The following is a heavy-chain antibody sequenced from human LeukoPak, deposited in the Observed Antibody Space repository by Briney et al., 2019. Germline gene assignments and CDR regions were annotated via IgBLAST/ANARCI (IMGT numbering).Heavy chain of an antibody. CDR3: ARDLGGYSGYDDY. J-gene: IGHJ4*02. D-gene: IGHD5-12*01. V-gene: IGHV1-69*01. CDR1: GGTFSSYA. CDR2: IIPIFGTA. Sequence: SVKVSCKASGGTFSSYAISWVRQAPGQGLEWMGGIIPIFGTANYAQKFQGRVTITADESTSTAYMELSSLRSEDTAMYYCARDLGGYSGYDDYWGQGTLVTVSS.